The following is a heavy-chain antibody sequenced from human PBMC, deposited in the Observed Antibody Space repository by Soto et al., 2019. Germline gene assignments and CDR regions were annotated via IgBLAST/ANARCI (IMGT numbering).Heavy chain of an antibody. V-gene: IGHV4-4*02. J-gene: IGHJ4*02. Sequence: QVLLQESGPGLVKPSGTLSLTCTVSGGSVTSSDWWNWVRQPPGKGLEWIGEVYHGGNINYNPSLKNRVSISLDKSSNQVSLSLNAVTAADTAVYYCARDHPFGGNWAFDFWGQGALVTVSS. CDR3: ARDHPFGGNWAFDF. CDR1: GGSVTSSDW. CDR2: VYHGGNI. D-gene: IGHD3-16*01.